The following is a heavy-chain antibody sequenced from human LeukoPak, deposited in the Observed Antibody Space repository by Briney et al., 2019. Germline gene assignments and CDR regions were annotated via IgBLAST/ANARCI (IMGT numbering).Heavy chain of an antibody. J-gene: IGHJ4*02. Sequence: ASVKVSCKASGYTFTSYYMHWVRQAPGQGLEWMGWINPNSGGTNYAQKFQGRVTMTRDTSISTAYMELSRLRSDDTAVYYCARGGITMVRGVRPFDYWGQGTLVTVSS. D-gene: IGHD3-10*01. V-gene: IGHV1-2*02. CDR1: GYTFTSYY. CDR3: ARGGITMVRGVRPFDY. CDR2: INPNSGGT.